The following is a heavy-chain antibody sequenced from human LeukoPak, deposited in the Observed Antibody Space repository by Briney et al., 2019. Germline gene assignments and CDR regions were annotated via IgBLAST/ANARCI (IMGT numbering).Heavy chain of an antibody. Sequence: GGSLRLSCAASGFSFSSYEMNWVRQAPGKGLEWVSGINWNGGSTGYADSVKGRFTISRDNAKNSLYLQMNSLRAEDTALYYCARAYCSSTSCRDYYYYYYMDVWGKGTTVTVSS. CDR2: INWNGGST. CDR1: GFSFSSYE. CDR3: ARAYCSSTSCRDYYYYYYMDV. V-gene: IGHV3-20*04. D-gene: IGHD2-2*01. J-gene: IGHJ6*03.